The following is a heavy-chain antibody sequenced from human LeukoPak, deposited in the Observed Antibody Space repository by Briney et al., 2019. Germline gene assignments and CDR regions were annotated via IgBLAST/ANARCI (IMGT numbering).Heavy chain of an antibody. Sequence: SETLSLTCTVSGDSISGYYWTWIRQPPGKGLEWIGDIYYSGSINYNPSLKSRITISVDTSSNQFSLKLNSVTAADTAVYYCARVGYCGGDCPASFDYWGQGTLVTVSS. V-gene: IGHV4-59*12. CDR1: GDSISGYY. J-gene: IGHJ4*02. CDR2: IYYSGSI. CDR3: ARVGYCGGDCPASFDY. D-gene: IGHD2-21*02.